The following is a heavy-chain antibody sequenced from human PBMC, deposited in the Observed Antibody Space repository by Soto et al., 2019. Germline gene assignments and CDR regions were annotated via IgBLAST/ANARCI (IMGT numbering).Heavy chain of an antibody. J-gene: IGHJ6*02. CDR1: EGTFSSYS. CDR3: ARDPVDLFGYMDV. V-gene: IGHV1-69*08. Sequence: AVKVSCKASEGTFSSYSITWVRQAPGQRLEWMGEIIPLLGTANYAQKFQGRVTITGDKSTSTIYMGLSSLRSDDTAVYYCARDPVDLFGYMDVWGQGTTVTVSS. CDR2: IIPLLGTA. D-gene: IGHD6-25*01.